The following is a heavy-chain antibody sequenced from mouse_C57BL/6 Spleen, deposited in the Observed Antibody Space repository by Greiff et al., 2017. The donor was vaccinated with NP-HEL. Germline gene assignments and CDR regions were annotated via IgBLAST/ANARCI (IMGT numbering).Heavy chain of an antibody. V-gene: IGHV3-6*01. J-gene: IGHJ4*01. CDR3: ARRGYYGGGKNAMDY. D-gene: IGHD2-1*01. CDR2: ISYDGSN. CDR1: GYSITSGYY. Sequence: EVKLQESGPGLVKPSQSLSLTCSVTGYSITSGYYWNWIRQFPGNKLEWMGYISYDGSNNYNPSLKNRISITRDTSKNQFFLKLNSVTTEDTATYYCARRGYYGGGKNAMDYWGQGTSVTVSS.